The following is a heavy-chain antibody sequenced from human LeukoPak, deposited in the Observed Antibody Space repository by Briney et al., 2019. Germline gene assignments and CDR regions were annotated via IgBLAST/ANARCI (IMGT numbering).Heavy chain of an antibody. J-gene: IGHJ4*02. CDR3: ARAGYDFWSGYQGKFDY. Sequence: ASVKVSCKASGYTFTGYYMHWVRQAPGQGLEWMGWISPNSGDTDIAQKFQGRVTMTRDTSISTAYMELSRLRSDDTAVYYCARAGYDFWSGYQGKFDYWGQGTLVTVSS. V-gene: IGHV1-2*02. D-gene: IGHD3-3*01. CDR1: GYTFTGYY. CDR2: ISPNSGDT.